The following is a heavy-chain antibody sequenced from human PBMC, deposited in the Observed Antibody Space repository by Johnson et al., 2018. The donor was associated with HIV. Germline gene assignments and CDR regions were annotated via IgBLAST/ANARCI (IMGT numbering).Heavy chain of an antibody. CDR1: GITFSSSG. CDR3: AKEFRLGYPPQIDAFDI. V-gene: IGHV3-30*02. Sequence: QVQLVESGGGVVQPGGSLRLSCAASGITFSSSGMNWVRQAPGKGLEWVSFIRYDGSNKYYADSMKGRFTISRDNSKNTLYLQMNSLIPEDTAVYYCAKEFRLGYPPQIDAFDIWGQGTMVTVSS. J-gene: IGHJ3*02. D-gene: IGHD3-9*01. CDR2: IRYDGSNK.